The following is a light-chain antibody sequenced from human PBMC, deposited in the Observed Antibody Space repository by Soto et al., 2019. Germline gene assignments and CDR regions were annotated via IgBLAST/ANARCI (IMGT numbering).Light chain of an antibody. J-gene: IGLJ2*01. V-gene: IGLV2-18*02. CDR3: SSYTSSSTYVV. Sequence: QSVLTQPPSVFGSPGQSVTISCTGTSSDVGSYNRVSWYQQPPGTAPKLMIYEVSNRPSGVPDRFSGSKSGNTASLTISGLQAEDDADYYCSSYTSSSTYVVFGGGTKVTVL. CDR1: SSDVGSYNR. CDR2: EVS.